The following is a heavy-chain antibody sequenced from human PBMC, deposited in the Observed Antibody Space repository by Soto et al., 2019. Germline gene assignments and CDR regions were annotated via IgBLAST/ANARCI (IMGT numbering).Heavy chain of an antibody. CDR2: ISSSGSTI. CDR3: AVVVGATRGDAFDI. Sequence: GGSLRLSCAASGFTFSSYEMNWVRQAPGKGLEWVSYISSSGSTIYYADSVKGRFTISRDNAKNSLYLQMNNLRAEDTAVYYCAVVVGATRGDAFDIWGQGTMVTVSS. J-gene: IGHJ3*02. CDR1: GFTFSSYE. V-gene: IGHV3-48*03. D-gene: IGHD1-26*01.